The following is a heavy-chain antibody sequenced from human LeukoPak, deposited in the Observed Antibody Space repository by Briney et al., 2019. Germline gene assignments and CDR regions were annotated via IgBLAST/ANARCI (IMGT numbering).Heavy chain of an antibody. Sequence: SVKVSCKASGGTFSSYAISWVRQAPGQGLEWMGGIIPIFGTANYAQKFQGRVTITADGSTSTAYMELSSLRSEDTAVYYCARDEKHGPSSSWYEYYFDYWGQGTLVTVSS. CDR2: IIPIFGTA. J-gene: IGHJ4*02. CDR3: ARDEKHGPSSSWYEYYFDY. CDR1: GGTFSSYA. V-gene: IGHV1-69*13. D-gene: IGHD6-13*01.